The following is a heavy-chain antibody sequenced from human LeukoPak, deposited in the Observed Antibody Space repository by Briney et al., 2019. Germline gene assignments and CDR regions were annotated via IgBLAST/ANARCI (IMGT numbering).Heavy chain of an antibody. D-gene: IGHD2/OR15-2a*01. V-gene: IGHV4-34*01. J-gene: IGHJ4*02. CDR1: GGSFSDYY. CDR2: INHGRIT. Sequence: SETLSLTCAIYGGSFSDYYWSWFRQPPGKGLEWIGEINHGRITNYNPSLKSRVTISLDTSKNQFSLKLSSVTAADTAVYYCAGHHPRNTVDFWGQGTLVTVSS. CDR3: AGHHPRNTVDF.